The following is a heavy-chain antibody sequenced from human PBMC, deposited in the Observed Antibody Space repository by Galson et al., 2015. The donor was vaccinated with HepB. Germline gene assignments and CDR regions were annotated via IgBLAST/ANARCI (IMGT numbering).Heavy chain of an antibody. Sequence: SLRLSCAASGFIFDNYAMNWVRQAPAKGLEWVSGIRASGGGANYADAVKGRFIISRDNSKNTLYLEMNSLRVEDTAVYYGAKEHNGGHSGFDMGGQGKMVTVSP. CDR3: AKEHNGGHSGFDM. CDR1: GFIFDNYA. CDR2: IRASGGGA. V-gene: IGHV3-23*01. D-gene: IGHD3-16*01. J-gene: IGHJ3*02.